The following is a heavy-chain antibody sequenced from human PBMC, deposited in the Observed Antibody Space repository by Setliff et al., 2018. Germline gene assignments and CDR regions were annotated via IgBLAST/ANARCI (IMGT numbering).Heavy chain of an antibody. V-gene: IGHV4-59*11. CDR1: GASIRSHY. CDR2: VYARGIN. Sequence: SETLSLTCAVSGASIRSHYWSWIRQPPGKGLEWIGDVYARGINNYHPSLKSRVTISVDTSKNQFSLEMTSVTAADPAVYYCARGRGDCGGGDCYQDLYYFDYWGQGTLVTVSS. D-gene: IGHD2-21*02. J-gene: IGHJ4*02. CDR3: ARGRGDCGGGDCYQDLYYFDY.